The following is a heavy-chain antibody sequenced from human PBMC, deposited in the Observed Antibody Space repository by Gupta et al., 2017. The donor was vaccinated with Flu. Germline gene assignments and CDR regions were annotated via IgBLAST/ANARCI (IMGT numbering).Heavy chain of an antibody. CDR3: ARKGGGHCSGGTCYSFDY. CDR1: GVTFSSYD. V-gene: IGHV1-69*01. CDR2: IIPVFGQT. D-gene: IGHD2-15*01. J-gene: IGHJ4*02. Sequence: QVQLVQSGAEVKKPGSSVTVSCKASGVTFSSYDIKWVRQAPRQGLEWMGGIIPVFGQTNYAQKFQGRVTITADESTSTAYMDLSSLRSEDTAVYYCARKGGGHCSGGTCYSFDYWGQGTLVTVSS.